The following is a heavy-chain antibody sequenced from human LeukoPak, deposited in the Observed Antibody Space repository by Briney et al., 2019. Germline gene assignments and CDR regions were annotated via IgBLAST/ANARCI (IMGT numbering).Heavy chain of an antibody. CDR2: ISAYNGNT. CDR3: ARAESLYGGNLAAAFDI. J-gene: IGHJ3*02. D-gene: IGHD4-23*01. V-gene: IGHV1-18*01. CDR1: GYTFTSYG. Sequence: ASVKVSCKASGYTFTSYGISWVRQAPGQGLEWMGWISAYNGNTNYEQKFQGGVTMTTDTSTSTAYMELRSLRSDDTALYYCARAESLYGGNLAAAFDIWGQGTMVTVSS.